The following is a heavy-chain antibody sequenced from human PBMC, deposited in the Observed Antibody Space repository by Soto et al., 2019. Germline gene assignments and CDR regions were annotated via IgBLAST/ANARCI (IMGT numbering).Heavy chain of an antibody. J-gene: IGHJ4*02. V-gene: IGHV4-31*03. CDR1: GGSISSGGYY. D-gene: IGHD6-13*01. CDR2: IYYSGST. CDR3: AREAAADTVDY. Sequence: SVTLSLTCTVSGGSISSGGYYWSWIRQHPGKGLEWIGYIYYSGSTYYNPSLKSRVTISVDTSKNQFSLKLSSVTAADTAVYYCAREAAADTVDYWGQGTLVTVSS.